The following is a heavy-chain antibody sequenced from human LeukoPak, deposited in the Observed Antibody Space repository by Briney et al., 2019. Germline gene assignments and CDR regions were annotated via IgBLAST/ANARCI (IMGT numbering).Heavy chain of an antibody. Sequence: PGGSLRLSCAASGFTFSSYAMSWVRQAPGKGLEWVSAISGSGGSTYYADSVKGRFTISRDNSKNTLYLQMNSLRADDTAVYYCCRRNSSSFYFDYWGQGTLVTVSS. CDR3: CRRNSSSFYFDY. V-gene: IGHV3-23*01. CDR1: GFTFSSYA. D-gene: IGHD6-13*01. CDR2: ISGSGGST. J-gene: IGHJ4*02.